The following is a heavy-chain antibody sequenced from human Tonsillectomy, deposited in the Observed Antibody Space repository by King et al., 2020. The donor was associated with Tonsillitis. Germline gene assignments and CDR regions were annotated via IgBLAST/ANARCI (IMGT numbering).Heavy chain of an antibody. Sequence: VQLVESGGGLVKPGGSLRLSCAASGFTFSDYNMIWIRQAPGKGLEWVSYISHWGGTIYYADSGKGRYTVSRDNAKNSLYLQMNSLRAEDTAVFYCARDRIPDIVYQPYLYYWGQGTLVTVSS. CDR1: GFTFSDYN. D-gene: IGHD2-2*01. CDR2: ISHWGGTI. J-gene: IGHJ4*02. V-gene: IGHV3-11*01. CDR3: ARDRIPDIVYQPYLYY.